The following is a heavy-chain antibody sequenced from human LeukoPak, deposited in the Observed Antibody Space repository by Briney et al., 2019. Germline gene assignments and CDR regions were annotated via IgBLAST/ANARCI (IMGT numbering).Heavy chain of an antibody. CDR1: GFTFSSYA. D-gene: IGHD2-2*01. J-gene: IGHJ4*02. CDR3: ARVPGGYCSSTSCPYYFYY. Sequence: GGSLRLSCAASGFTFSSYAMHWVRQVPGKGLEWVAVISYDGSNEYYADSVKGRFTISRDNSKSTLYLQMNSLRAEDTAVYSCARVPGGYCSSTSCPYYFYYWGQGTLVTVSS. CDR2: ISYDGSNE. V-gene: IGHV3-30*01.